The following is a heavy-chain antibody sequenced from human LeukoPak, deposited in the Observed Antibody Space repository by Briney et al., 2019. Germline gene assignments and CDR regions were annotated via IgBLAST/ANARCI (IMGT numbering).Heavy chain of an antibody. J-gene: IGHJ3*02. D-gene: IGHD2-2*01. CDR1: GFTFDDYA. V-gene: IGHV3-9*01. CDR2: ISWNSGSI. CDR3: ARATMPNDAFDI. Sequence: GGSLRLSCAASGFTFDDYAMHWVRQAPGKGLEWVSGISWNSGSIGYADSVKGRFTISRDNAKNSLYLQMNSLRAEDTAVYSCARATMPNDAFDIWGQGTMVTVSS.